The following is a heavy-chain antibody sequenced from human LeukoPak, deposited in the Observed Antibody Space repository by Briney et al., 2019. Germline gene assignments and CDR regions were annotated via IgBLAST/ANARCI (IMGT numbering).Heavy chain of an antibody. CDR3: AKTLYSSSSGGIDY. CDR1: GFTFSSYA. D-gene: IGHD6-6*01. V-gene: IGHV3-23*01. J-gene: IGHJ4*02. Sequence: GGSLRLSCAASGFTFSSYAMSWVRQAPGKGLEWVSAISGSGASTYYADSVKGRFTISRDNSNSTLYLQMNSLRAEDTAVYYCAKTLYSSSSGGIDYWGQGTLVTVSS. CDR2: ISGSGAST.